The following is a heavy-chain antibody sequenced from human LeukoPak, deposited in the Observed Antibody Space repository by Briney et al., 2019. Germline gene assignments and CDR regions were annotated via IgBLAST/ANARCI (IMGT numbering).Heavy chain of an antibody. J-gene: IGHJ4*02. Sequence: GGSLRLSCAASGFTFSSYAMSWVRQAPGKGLEWVSSISGNSGSTYYADSVRGRFTISRDNSKNTVYLQMNSLRAEDTAVYYCAKVSAWAMVGATYFDYWGQGTLVTVSS. CDR3: AKVSAWAMVGATYFDY. V-gene: IGHV3-23*01. D-gene: IGHD1-26*01. CDR1: GFTFSSYA. CDR2: ISGNSGST.